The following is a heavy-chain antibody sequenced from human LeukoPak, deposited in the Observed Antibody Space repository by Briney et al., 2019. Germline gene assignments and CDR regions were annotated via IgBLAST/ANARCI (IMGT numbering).Heavy chain of an antibody. CDR2: ISDSGGST. V-gene: IGHV3-23*01. CDR1: GFTFSSYA. D-gene: IGHD3-10*01. J-gene: IGHJ4*02. Sequence: VGSLRLSCAASGFTFSSYAMSWVRQAPGKGLEWVSAISDSGGSTYYADSVKGRFTISRDNSKNTLYLQMNSLRAEDTAVYYCAKDDFRGRTGYWGQGTLVTVSS. CDR3: AKDDFRGRTGY.